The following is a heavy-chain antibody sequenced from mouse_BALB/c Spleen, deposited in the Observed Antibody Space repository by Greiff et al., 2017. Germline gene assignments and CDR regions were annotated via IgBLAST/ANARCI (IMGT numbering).Heavy chain of an antibody. CDR3: ARSYDGYYGWFAY. D-gene: IGHD2-3*01. J-gene: IGHJ3*01. Sequence: QVQLQQSGAELAKPGASVQMSCKASGYTFPSYWMHWVKQRPGQGLEWIGYINPSTGYTEYNQKFKDKATLTADKSSSTAYMQLSSLTSEDSAVYYCARSYDGYYGWFAYWGQGTLVTVSA. V-gene: IGHV1-7*01. CDR1: GYTFPSYW. CDR2: INPSTGYT.